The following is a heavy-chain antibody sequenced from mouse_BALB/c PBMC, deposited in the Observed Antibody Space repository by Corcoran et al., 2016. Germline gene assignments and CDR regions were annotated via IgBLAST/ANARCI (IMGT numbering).Heavy chain of an antibody. CDR1: GFDFSRYW. Sequence: EVKRLESVGGLVQPGGSLKLSCAASGFDFSRYWMSWVRKAPGKGLEWIGEINPDSITINCTPSLKDKFIISRDNAKNTLYLQMSKVRSEDAALYYCARHYGRSYWAMDYWGQGTSVTVSS. V-gene: IGHV4-1*02. D-gene: IGHD1-1*01. CDR3: ARHYGRSYWAMDY. CDR2: INPDSITI. J-gene: IGHJ4*01.